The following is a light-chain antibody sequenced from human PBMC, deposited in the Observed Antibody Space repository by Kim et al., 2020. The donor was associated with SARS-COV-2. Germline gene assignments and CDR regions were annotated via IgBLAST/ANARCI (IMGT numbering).Light chain of an antibody. CDR1: SGSIASNY. CDR2: EDN. CDR3: QSYDSSSWV. Sequence: GKTVTMSCTRGSGSIASNYVQWYQQRPGSAPTTVIYEDNQRPSGVPDRFSGSIDSSSNSASLTISGLKTEDEADYYCQSYDSSSWVFGGGTQLTVL. V-gene: IGLV6-57*03. J-gene: IGLJ3*02.